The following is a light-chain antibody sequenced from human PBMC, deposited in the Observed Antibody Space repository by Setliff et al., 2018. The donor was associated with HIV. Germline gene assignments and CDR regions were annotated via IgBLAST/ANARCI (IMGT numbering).Light chain of an antibody. CDR2: DVS. V-gene: IGLV2-14*03. Sequence: QFVLTQPASVSGSPGQSITISCTGTSSDVGSYNYVSWYQQLPGKAPKLIMYDVSHRPSGVSTRFSGSKSGDTASLTISGLQAEDEAHYYCTSYTINTLYVFGSGTKVTVL. CDR1: SSDVGSYNY. CDR3: TSYTINTLYV. J-gene: IGLJ1*01.